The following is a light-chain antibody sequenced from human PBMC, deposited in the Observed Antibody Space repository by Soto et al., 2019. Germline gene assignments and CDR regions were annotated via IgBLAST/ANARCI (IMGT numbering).Light chain of an antibody. J-gene: IGLJ2*01. CDR1: SSDVGGYNY. Sequence: QSALTQPPSASGSPGQSVTISCTGTSSDVGGYNYVSWYQHHPGKAPKLMIYEVSKRPSGVPDRFSGSKSGNTASLTVSGLQAEDEADYYCSSYAGSNNLGHVVFGGGTKVTVL. V-gene: IGLV2-8*01. CDR3: SSYAGSNNLGHVV. CDR2: EVS.